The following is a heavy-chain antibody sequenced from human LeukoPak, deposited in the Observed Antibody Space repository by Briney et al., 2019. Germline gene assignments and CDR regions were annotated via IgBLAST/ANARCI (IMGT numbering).Heavy chain of an antibody. CDR2: IYYSGST. J-gene: IGHJ3*02. V-gene: IGHV4-39*01. D-gene: IGHD6-6*01. Sequence: SETLSLTCTVSGGSISSSSYYWGWIRQPPGKGLEWIGSIYYSGSTYYNPSLKSRVTISVDTSKNQFSLKLSSVTAADTAVYYCARHGRTPKYSSSPRRGAFDIWGQGTMVTVSS. CDR1: GGSISSSSYY. CDR3: ARHGRTPKYSSSPRRGAFDI.